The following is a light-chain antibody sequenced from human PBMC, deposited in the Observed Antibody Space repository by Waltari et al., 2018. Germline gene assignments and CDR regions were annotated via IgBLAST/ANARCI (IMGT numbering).Light chain of an antibody. CDR1: QRVSSKY. J-gene: IGKJ2*01. Sequence: IVLTQSPCTLSLSPGERPTVSCRASQRVSSKYLAWYQQKVGQAPRLVIYGASSRATGIPDRFSGSGSGTDFTLTINRLEPEDFAVYYCQQYGSSQGYTFGQGPKLAI. V-gene: IGKV3-20*01. CDR2: GAS. CDR3: QQYGSSQGYT.